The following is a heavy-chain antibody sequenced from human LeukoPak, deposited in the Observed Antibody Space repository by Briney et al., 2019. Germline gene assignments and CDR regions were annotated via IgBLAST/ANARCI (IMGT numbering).Heavy chain of an antibody. J-gene: IGHJ4*02. Sequence: KPGESLRLSCAASGFTFSSYSMNWVRQAPGKGLEWVSSISSSSSYIYYADSVKGRFTISRDTAKNSLYLQTNSLRAEDTAVYYCARGAFGGSSGWGQGTLVTVSS. D-gene: IGHD3-10*01. CDR1: GFTFSSYS. V-gene: IGHV3-21*01. CDR3: ARGAFGGSSG. CDR2: ISSSSSYI.